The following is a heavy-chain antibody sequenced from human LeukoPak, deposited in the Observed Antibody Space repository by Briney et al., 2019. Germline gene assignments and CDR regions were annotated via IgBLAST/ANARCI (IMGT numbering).Heavy chain of an antibody. CDR3: ANLSIDY. J-gene: IGHJ4*02. CDR1: SGSISTSNYY. D-gene: IGHD3-16*02. V-gene: IGHV4-39*07. Sequence: SETLSLTCTVSSGSISTSNYYWGWVRQPPGKALEWIGNIFYSGSTYYSPSLKSRVTISLDTSRNQFSLKLNSVTAADTAVYYCANLSIDYWGQGILVTVSS. CDR2: IFYSGST.